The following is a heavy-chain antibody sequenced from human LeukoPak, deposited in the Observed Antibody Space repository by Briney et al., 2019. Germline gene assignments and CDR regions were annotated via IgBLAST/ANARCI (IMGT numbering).Heavy chain of an antibody. CDR3: ARDPPYCSSTSCYGRNKFDF. V-gene: IGHV1-46*01. CDR2: INPSGGST. CDR1: GYTFTSYY. J-gene: IGHJ4*02. Sequence: GASVKVSCKASGYTFTSYYMHWVRQAPGQGLEWMGVINPSGGSTSYAKKFQGGVTMTRDRSTSTVYMELSSLRSEDTAVYYCARDPPYCSSTSCYGRNKFDFWGQGTLVTVSS. D-gene: IGHD2-2*01.